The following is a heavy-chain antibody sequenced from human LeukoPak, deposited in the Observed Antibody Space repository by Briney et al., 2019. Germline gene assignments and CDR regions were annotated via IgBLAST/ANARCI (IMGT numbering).Heavy chain of an antibody. CDR2: ISSSGSNT. V-gene: IGHV3-23*01. Sequence: GGSLRLSCAASGFTFSNYGMTWVRQAPGKGLEWVSTISSSGSNTYYADSVKGRFSISRDNFKNTLYLQMNSLNAEDTAVYYCANDRGGFDYWGQGTLVTVSS. J-gene: IGHJ4*02. CDR1: GFTFSNYG. CDR3: ANDRGGFDY. D-gene: IGHD3-16*01.